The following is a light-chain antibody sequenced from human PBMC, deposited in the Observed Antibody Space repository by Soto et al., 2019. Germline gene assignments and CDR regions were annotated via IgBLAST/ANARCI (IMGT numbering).Light chain of an antibody. J-gene: IGKJ3*01. CDR3: QQYDSLPLT. CDR1: QSVSSNY. Sequence: EIVLTQSPGTPSLSPGERATLSCRASQSVSSNYLAWYQQKPGQTPRLLMYDASKRATGIPDRFSGRGSGTDFTLTISRLEPEDFAVYYCQQYDSLPLTFGPGTKVDIK. CDR2: DAS. V-gene: IGKV3-20*01.